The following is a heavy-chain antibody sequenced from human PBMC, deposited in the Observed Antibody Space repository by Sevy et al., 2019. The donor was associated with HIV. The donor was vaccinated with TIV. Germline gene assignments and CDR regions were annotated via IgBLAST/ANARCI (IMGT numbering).Heavy chain of an antibody. CDR2: IIPIFGTA. CDR3: ARVRVTRNYYYYMDV. D-gene: IGHD3-10*01. CDR1: GGTFSSYA. V-gene: IGHV1-69*06. Sequence: ASVKVSCKASGGTFSSYAISWVRQAPGQGLEWMGGIIPIFGTANYAQKFQGRVTITADKSTSTAYMVLSSLRSEDTAVYYCARVRVTRNYYYYMDVWGKGTTVTVSS. J-gene: IGHJ6*03.